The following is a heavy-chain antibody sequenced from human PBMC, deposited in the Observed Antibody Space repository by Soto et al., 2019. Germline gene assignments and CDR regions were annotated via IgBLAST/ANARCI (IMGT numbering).Heavy chain of an antibody. CDR1: GGPMNNYY. D-gene: IGHD3-10*01. V-gene: IGHV4-59*08. J-gene: IGHJ6*02. Sequence: QVQLQESGPGLVKPSETLSLTCTISGGPMNNYYCSWFRQPRGQGLEWIGYMGYNGFTRYNPSLRSGVAVSLDPAKNQCPLNLSSVTAADTALYYCPRQGFGELHGLVDVWGQGITVTVSS. CDR2: MGYNGFT. CDR3: PRQGFGELHGLVDV.